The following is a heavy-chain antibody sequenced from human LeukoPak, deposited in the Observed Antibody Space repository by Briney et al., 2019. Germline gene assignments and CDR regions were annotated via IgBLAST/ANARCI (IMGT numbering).Heavy chain of an antibody. CDR1: GFTFSTYA. CDR3: ARGDYGDYSNYYYYGMDV. CDR2: ISSNGGST. J-gene: IGHJ6*02. V-gene: IGHV3-64*01. Sequence: PGGSLRLSCAASGFTFSTYAMHWVRQAPGKGLEYVSAISSNGGSTYYANSVKGRFTISRDNSKNTLYLQMGSLRPEDMAVYYCARGDYGDYSNYYYYGMDVWAKGPRSPSP. D-gene: IGHD4-17*01.